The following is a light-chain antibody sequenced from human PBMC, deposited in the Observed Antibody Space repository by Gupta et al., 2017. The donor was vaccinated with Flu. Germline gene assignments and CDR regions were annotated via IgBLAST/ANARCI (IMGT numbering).Light chain of an antibody. J-gene: IGKJ1*01. CDR3: HHDGSSKT. V-gene: IGKV3-20*01. Sequence: IVFTHSPGTLSLSPGERATLSCRTSQSVNSKFLAWYRQKPGQAPRLIISGSSNRAHGIPDRFSGSGSETDFTLTSSSLEDEDFAVYYWHHDGSSKTFGQGTKVEI. CDR1: QSVNSKF. CDR2: GSS.